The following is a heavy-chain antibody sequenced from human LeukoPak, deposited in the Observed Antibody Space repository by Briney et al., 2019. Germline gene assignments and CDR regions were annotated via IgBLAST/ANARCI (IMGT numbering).Heavy chain of an antibody. CDR3: ARATQSGSYAFDI. Sequence: GASVKVSCKASGYTFTGYYMHWVRQAPGQGLEWMGRIIPILGIANYAQKFQGRVTITADKSTSTAYMELSSLRSEDTAVYYCARATQSGSYAFDIWGQGTMVTVSS. V-gene: IGHV1-69*04. CDR1: GYTFTGYY. J-gene: IGHJ3*02. CDR2: IIPILGIA. D-gene: IGHD1-26*01.